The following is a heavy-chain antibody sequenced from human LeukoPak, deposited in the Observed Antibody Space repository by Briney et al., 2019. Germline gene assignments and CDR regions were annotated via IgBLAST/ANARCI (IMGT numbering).Heavy chain of an antibody. Sequence: SETLSLTCTVSGGSISSYYWSWIRQPPGKGLEWIAYIYYSGSTNYNPSLKSRVTISVDTSRNQFSLKLSSVTAADTAVYYCARVDSGYAPFDYWGRGTLVTVSS. CDR3: ARVDSGYAPFDY. CDR2: IYYSGST. D-gene: IGHD3-22*01. CDR1: GGSISSYY. J-gene: IGHJ4*02. V-gene: IGHV4-59*01.